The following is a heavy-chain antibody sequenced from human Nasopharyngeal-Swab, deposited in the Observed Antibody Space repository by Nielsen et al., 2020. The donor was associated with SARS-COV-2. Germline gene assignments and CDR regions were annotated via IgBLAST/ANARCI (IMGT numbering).Heavy chain of an antibody. D-gene: IGHD1-26*01. Sequence: ASVKVSCKASGYTFTSYAMHWVRQAPGQRLEWMGWINAGNGNTKCSQKFQGRVTITRDTSASTAYMELSSLRSEDTAVYYCARWRVGGSYSGYYYYYMDVWGKGTTVTVSS. CDR1: GYTFTSYA. J-gene: IGHJ6*03. V-gene: IGHV1-3*01. CDR2: INAGNGNT. CDR3: ARWRVGGSYSGYYYYYMDV.